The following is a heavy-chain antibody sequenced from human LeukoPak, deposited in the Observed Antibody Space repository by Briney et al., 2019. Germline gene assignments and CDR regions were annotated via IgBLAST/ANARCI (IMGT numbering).Heavy chain of an antibody. D-gene: IGHD4-11*01. J-gene: IGHJ6*02. V-gene: IGHV4-34*01. CDR1: GGSFSGYY. CDR3: ARVLQKVYYYYGMDV. Sequence: SETLSLTCAVYGGSFSGYYWSWIRQPPGKGLEWIGEINHSGSTNYNPSLKSRVTISVDTSKNQFSLKLSSVTAADTAVYYCARVLQKVYYYYGMDVWGQGTTVTVSS. CDR2: INHSGST.